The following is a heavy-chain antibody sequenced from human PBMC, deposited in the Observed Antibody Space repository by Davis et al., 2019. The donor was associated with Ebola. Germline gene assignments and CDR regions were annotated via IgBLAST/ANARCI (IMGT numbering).Heavy chain of an antibody. D-gene: IGHD3-3*01. CDR2: MNPNSGNT. CDR1: GYTFTSYD. J-gene: IGHJ6*02. V-gene: IGHV1-8*01. Sequence: ASVKVSCKASGYTFTSYDINWVRQATGQGLEWMGWMNPNSGNTGYAQKFQGRVTITADESTSTAYMELSSLRSEDTAVYYCATFTLLEWLSEQGEDYYYYGMDVWGQGTTVTVSS. CDR3: ATFTLLEWLSEQGEDYYYYGMDV.